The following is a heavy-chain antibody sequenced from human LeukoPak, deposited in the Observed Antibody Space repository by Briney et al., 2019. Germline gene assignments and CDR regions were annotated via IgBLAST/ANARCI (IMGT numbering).Heavy chain of an antibody. CDR3: ARDGTQTAGPFDP. D-gene: IGHD1/OR15-1a*01. J-gene: IGHJ5*02. V-gene: IGHV3-30*03. Sequence: GGSLRLSCAASGFTFSSYGMHWVRQAPGKGLEWVAVISYDGSNKYYADSVKGRFTISRDNSKNTLYLQMNSLRVEDTAVYYCARDGTQTAGPFDPWGQGTLVTVSS. CDR1: GFTFSSYG. CDR2: ISYDGSNK.